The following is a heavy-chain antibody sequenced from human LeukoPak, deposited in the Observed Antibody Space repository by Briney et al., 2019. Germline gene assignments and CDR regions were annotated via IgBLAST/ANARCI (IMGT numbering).Heavy chain of an antibody. J-gene: IGHJ4*02. V-gene: IGHV3-74*01. D-gene: IGHD6-13*01. Sequence: GGSLRLSCAAAGFTFSTYAMTWVRQAPGKGLVWVSRVNSDGSTTNYADSVKGRFTISRDNAENTLYMRMNSLRPEDTAVYYCARGYYSSSRFDSWGQGTLVTVSS. CDR3: ARGYYSSSRFDS. CDR2: VNSDGSTT. CDR1: GFTFSTYA.